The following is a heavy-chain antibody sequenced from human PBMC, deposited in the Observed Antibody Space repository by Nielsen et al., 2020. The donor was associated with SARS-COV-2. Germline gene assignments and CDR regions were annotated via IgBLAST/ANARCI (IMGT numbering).Heavy chain of an antibody. CDR2: IYYSGIT. CDR3: ARVGSESGYYYGMDV. J-gene: IGHJ6*02. V-gene: IGHV4-59*01. D-gene: IGHD3-10*01. Sequence: RQAPGKGLEWIGYIYYSGITNYNPSLKSRVTISVDTSKNQFSLKLSSVTDADTAVYYCARVGSESGYYYGMDVWGQGTTVTVSS.